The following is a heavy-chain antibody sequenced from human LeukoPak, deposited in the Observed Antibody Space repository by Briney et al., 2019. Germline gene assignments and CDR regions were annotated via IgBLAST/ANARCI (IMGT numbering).Heavy chain of an antibody. Sequence: GRSLRLSCAASGFTFSSYGMHWVRQAPGRGLEWVSAISGSGGSTYYADSVKGRFTISRDNSKNTLYLQRNSLRAEDTAVYYCAKDPFVNYWGQGTLVTVSS. CDR1: GFTFSSYG. CDR2: ISGSGGST. J-gene: IGHJ4*02. D-gene: IGHD6-6*01. CDR3: AKDPFVNY. V-gene: IGHV3-23*01.